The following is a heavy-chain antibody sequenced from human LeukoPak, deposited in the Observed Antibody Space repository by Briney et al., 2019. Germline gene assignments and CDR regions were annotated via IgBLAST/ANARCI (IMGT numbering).Heavy chain of an antibody. Sequence: ASVKVSCKASGYTFTGYYMHWVRQAPGQGLEWMGWINPNSGGTNYAQKFQGRVTMTRDTSISTAYMELSRLRSDDTAVYYCARDRRPIIAAAGTGDYWGQGTLVTVSS. CDR2: INPNSGGT. CDR3: ARDRRPIIAAAGTGDY. V-gene: IGHV1-2*02. J-gene: IGHJ4*02. CDR1: GYTFTGYY. D-gene: IGHD6-13*01.